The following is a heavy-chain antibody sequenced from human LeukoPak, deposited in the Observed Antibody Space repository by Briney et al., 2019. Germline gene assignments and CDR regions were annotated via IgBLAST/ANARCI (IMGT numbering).Heavy chain of an antibody. V-gene: IGHV1-2*02. CDR3: ARDMGRHSGYDYDY. CDR2: IHPNSGAT. CDR1: GYTFTDYY. Sequence: ASVKVSCKTSGYTFTDYYLHWVRQAPGQGLEWVGWIHPNSGATHYAQKFQGRLTMTRDTSISTVYMELTRLRSDDTAVYYYARDMGRHSGYDYDYWGQGTLVTASS. J-gene: IGHJ4*02. D-gene: IGHD5-12*01.